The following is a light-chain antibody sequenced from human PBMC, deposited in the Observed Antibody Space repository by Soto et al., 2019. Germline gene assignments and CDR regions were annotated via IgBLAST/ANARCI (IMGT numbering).Light chain of an antibody. Sequence: EIVLTQSPATLSLSPGERATLSCRASQSVSSSLAWYQQKPGQAPRLLIYDASNRATGIPARLSGSGSGTDFTLTISSLEPEDFAIFYCQQRSNWPRTFGQGTKVEIK. CDR2: DAS. J-gene: IGKJ1*01. CDR3: QQRSNWPRT. CDR1: QSVSSS. V-gene: IGKV3-11*01.